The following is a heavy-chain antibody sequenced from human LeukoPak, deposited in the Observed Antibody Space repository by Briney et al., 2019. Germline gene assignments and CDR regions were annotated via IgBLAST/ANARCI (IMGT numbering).Heavy chain of an antibody. CDR2: IYYSGST. CDR1: GGSISSSSYY. Sequence: SGTLSLTCTVSGGSISSSSYYWGWIRQPPGKGLEWIGSIYYSGSTYYNPSLKSRVTISVDTSKNQFSLKLSSVTAADTAVYYCARVTYYDFWSGRPVFDYWGQGTLVTVSS. J-gene: IGHJ4*02. V-gene: IGHV4-39*07. D-gene: IGHD3-3*01. CDR3: ARVTYYDFWSGRPVFDY.